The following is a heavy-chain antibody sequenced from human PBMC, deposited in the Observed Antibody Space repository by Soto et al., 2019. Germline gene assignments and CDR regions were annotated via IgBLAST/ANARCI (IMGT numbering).Heavy chain of an antibody. V-gene: IGHV3-23*01. CDR1: GFTFSNYD. CDR2: ISGSGGST. J-gene: IGHJ6*02. D-gene: IGHD3-3*01. CDR3: SRDWTGDTCPCLDV. Sequence: EVQLLESGGGLVQPGGSLRLSCAAAGFTFSNYDLTWVRQSPGQGLEWVSTISGSGGSTYYADSVRGRFTISRDNSKNPLFLQMNSLGVEDPAIYFCSRDWTGDTCPCLDVWGQGTTVSVS.